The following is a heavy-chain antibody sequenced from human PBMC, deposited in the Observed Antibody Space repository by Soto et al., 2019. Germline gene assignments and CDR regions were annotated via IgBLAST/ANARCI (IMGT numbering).Heavy chain of an antibody. V-gene: IGHV1-46*01. J-gene: IGHJ3*02. Sequence: QVQLVQSGAEVKKPGASVKVSCKASGYTFINYYMHWVRQAPGQGLEWMGIINPNGGSTTYAQKFQGRVTLTRDTSTNTVNMELSSLRSEDTAVYYCAREKWLVRRNDTFDIWCQGTMVTVSS. CDR2: INPNGGST. D-gene: IGHD6-19*01. CDR1: GYTFINYY. CDR3: AREKWLVRRNDTFDI.